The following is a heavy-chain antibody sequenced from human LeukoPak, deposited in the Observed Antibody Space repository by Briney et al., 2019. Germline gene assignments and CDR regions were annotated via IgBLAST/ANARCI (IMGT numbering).Heavy chain of an antibody. V-gene: IGHV1-2*02. CDR3: ARVRGDWNYMDV. D-gene: IGHD3/OR15-3a*01. Sequence: ASVEVFCKASWYNFSGYYVRRGRQAARQRPEWMGGINPNSGGKNYAQKLQGRVTMTTDTSTSTAYMELRSLRSDDTAVYYCARVRGDWNYMDVWGKGTTVSVSS. CDR2: INPNSGGK. J-gene: IGHJ6*03. CDR1: WYNFSGYY.